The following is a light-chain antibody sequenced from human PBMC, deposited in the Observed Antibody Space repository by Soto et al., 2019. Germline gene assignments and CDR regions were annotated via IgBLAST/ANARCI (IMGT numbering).Light chain of an antibody. J-gene: IGKJ5*01. Sequence: DIQMTQSPSSLSASVEDRGIITCRASQSISNHLNWYQKKPGRAPKLLIYDASNLEAGVPSRFRVSGSGTDFTFTISRLQPEDIATYYCQQYENLPTFGQGTRLEIK. CDR2: DAS. CDR1: QSISNH. V-gene: IGKV1-33*01. CDR3: QQYENLPT.